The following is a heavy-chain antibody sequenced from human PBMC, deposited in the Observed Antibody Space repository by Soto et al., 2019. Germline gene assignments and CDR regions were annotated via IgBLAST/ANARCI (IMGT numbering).Heavy chain of an antibody. CDR2: IQSGGRT. CDR3: ASDDVHCSGGRSYGVPMDV. V-gene: IGHV3-66*01. CDR1: GFTVSSNY. Sequence: GGSLRLSCAASGFTVSSNYMTWVRQAPGKGLEWVSLIQSGGRTYYAGSVKGRFTISRDNSKNTLFLQMNSLRVEDTAVYYCASDDVHCSGGRSYGVPMDVSGKGTTLTVSS. D-gene: IGHD2-15*01. J-gene: IGHJ6*03.